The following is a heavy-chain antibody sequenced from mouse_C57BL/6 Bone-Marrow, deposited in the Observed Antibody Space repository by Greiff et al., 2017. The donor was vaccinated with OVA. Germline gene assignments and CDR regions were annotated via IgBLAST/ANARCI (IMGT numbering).Heavy chain of an antibody. Sequence: VKLMESGPGLVAPSQSLSITCTVSGFSLTSYAISWVRQPPGKGLEWLGVIWTGGGTNYNSALKSRLSISKDNSKSQVFLKMNSLQTDDTARYYCARKFLYDFYWYFDVWGTGTTVTVSS. CDR3: ARKFLYDFYWYFDV. CDR2: IWTGGGT. D-gene: IGHD2-12*01. CDR1: GFSLTSYA. V-gene: IGHV2-9-1*01. J-gene: IGHJ1*03.